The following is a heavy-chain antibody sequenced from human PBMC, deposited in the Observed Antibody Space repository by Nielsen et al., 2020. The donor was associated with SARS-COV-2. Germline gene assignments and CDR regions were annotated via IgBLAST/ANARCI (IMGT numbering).Heavy chain of an antibody. V-gene: IGHV3-23*01. D-gene: IGHD3-16*01. CDR2: TSGSGGST. CDR1: GFTFSSYA. CDR3: AKLGSDNALRLTYYFDY. Sequence: GGSLRLSCAASGFTFSSYAMSWVRQPPGKGLEWVSATSGSGGSTYYADSVKGRFTISRDNSKNTLYLQMNSLRAEDTAVYYCAKLGSDNALRLTYYFDYWGQGTLVTVSS. J-gene: IGHJ4*02.